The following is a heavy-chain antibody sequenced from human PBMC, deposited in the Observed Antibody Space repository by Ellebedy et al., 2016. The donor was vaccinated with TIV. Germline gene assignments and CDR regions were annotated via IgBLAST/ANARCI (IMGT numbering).Heavy chain of an antibody. CDR2: ISSSSSYI. J-gene: IGHJ4*02. D-gene: IGHD3-22*01. CDR3: ARGGYYDSP. V-gene: IGHV3-21*01. Sequence: GESLKISXAASGFTFSSYSMNWVRQAPGKGLEWVSSISSSSSYIYYADSVKGRFTISRDNSKNTLYLQMNSLRAEDTAVYYCARGGYYDSPWGQGTLVTVSS. CDR1: GFTFSSYS.